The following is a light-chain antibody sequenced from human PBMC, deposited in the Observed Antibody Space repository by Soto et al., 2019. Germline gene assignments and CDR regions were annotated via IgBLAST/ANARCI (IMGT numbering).Light chain of an antibody. V-gene: IGKV1-5*03. CDR3: QQYNDNWK. J-gene: IGKJ1*01. CDR2: KAS. CDR1: QSISSW. Sequence: DIQMTQSPSTLSSSLGEKVTITCRASQSISSWLAWYQQKPGQAPKLLIYKASTLQSGVPSRFSGSGSGTEFTLAISSLQPDDSATYYCQQYNDNWKFGQGTKV.